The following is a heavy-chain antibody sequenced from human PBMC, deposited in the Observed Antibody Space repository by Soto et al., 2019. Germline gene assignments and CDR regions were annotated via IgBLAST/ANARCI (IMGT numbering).Heavy chain of an antibody. CDR2: FDPEDGET. D-gene: IGHD3-22*01. CDR1: GYTLTELS. CDR3: ATAGYYDSSGYYYGPFDY. Sequence: ASVKVSCKVSGYTLTELSMHWVRQAPGKGLEWMGGFDPEDGETIYAQKFQGRVTMTEDTSTDTAYMELSSLRSEDTAVYYCATAGYYDSSGYYYGPFDYWGQGTLVTAPQ. J-gene: IGHJ4*02. V-gene: IGHV1-24*01.